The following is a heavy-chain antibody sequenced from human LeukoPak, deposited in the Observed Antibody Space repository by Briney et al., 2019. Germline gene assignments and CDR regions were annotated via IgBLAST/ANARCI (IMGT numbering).Heavy chain of an antibody. J-gene: IGHJ3*02. D-gene: IGHD3-16*02. CDR2: IYPDDSDT. V-gene: IGHV5-51*01. CDR3: ARLRGSYRSAFDI. CDR1: GYKFNAYW. Sequence: GESLKISCKGSGYKFNAYWIAWVRQMPGKGLEWMGIIYPDDSDTRYSPSFQGQVTISADKAISTAYLQWSSLRASDTAMYYCARLRGSYRSAFDIWGQGTMVTVSS.